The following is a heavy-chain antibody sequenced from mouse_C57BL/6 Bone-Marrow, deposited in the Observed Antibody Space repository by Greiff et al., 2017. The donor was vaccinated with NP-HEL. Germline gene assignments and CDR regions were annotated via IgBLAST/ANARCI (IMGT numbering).Heavy chain of an antibody. CDR1: GYTFTSYG. CDR2: IYPRSGNT. Sequence: QVQLQQSGAELARPGASVKLSCKASGYTFTSYGISWVKQRTGQGLEWIGEIYPRSGNTYYIEKFKGKATLTADKSSSTAYMELRSLTSEDSAVYFCALITTVVATDYWGQGTTLTVSS. CDR3: ALITTVVATDY. D-gene: IGHD1-1*01. V-gene: IGHV1-81*01. J-gene: IGHJ2*01.